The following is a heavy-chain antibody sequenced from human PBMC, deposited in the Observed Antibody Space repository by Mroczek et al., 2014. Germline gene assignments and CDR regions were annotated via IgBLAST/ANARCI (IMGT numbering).Heavy chain of an antibody. Sequence: QVQLQQWGAGLLKPSETLSLTCAVYGGSFSGYYWSWIRQPPGKGLEWIGEINHSGSTNYNPSLKSRVTISVDTSKNQFSLKLSSVTAADTAVYYCASTALITIGGLRVGATGFPFDYWGQGTLVTVSS. V-gene: IGHV4-34*01. J-gene: IGHJ4*02. CDR3: ASTALITIGGLRVGATGFPFDY. CDR1: GGSFSGYY. D-gene: IGHD1-26*01. CDR2: INHSGST.